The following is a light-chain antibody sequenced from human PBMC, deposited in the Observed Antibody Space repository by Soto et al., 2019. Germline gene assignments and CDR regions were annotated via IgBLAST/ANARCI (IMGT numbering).Light chain of an antibody. J-gene: IGKJ4*01. Sequence: DIQMTQSPSILSASVGDRVTITCRASQSISSWLAWYQQKPGKAPNLLIHKASHLESGVPSRFSGSGSGTEFTLTISSLQPGDFATYYCQPYNIYPLIFGGGTQVEIK. CDR2: KAS. V-gene: IGKV1-5*03. CDR1: QSISSW. CDR3: QPYNIYPLI.